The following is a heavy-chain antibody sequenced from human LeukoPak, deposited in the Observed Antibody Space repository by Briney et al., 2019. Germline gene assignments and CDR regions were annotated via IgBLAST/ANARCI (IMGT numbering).Heavy chain of an antibody. CDR3: ARGSITIFGVVSHYYFFFMGV. D-gene: IGHD3-3*01. CDR2: IYYSGST. V-gene: IGHV4-59*08. Sequence: SETLSLTCTVSGGSISSYYWSWIRQPPGKGLEWIGYIYYSGSTNYNPSLKSRVTISVDTPKNQFSLKLGSVTAADTAVYYCARGSITIFGVVSHYYFFFMGVWGKGTTGSVSS. J-gene: IGHJ6*03. CDR1: GGSISSYY.